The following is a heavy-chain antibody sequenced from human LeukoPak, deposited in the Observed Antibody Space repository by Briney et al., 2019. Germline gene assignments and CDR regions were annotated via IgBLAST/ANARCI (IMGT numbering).Heavy chain of an antibody. J-gene: IGHJ4*02. D-gene: IGHD3-22*01. CDR3: AGYYYYDSSGYYGGFDY. CDR1: GGSISSSSYS. V-gene: IGHV4-30-4*07. CDR2: IYYSGST. Sequence: SETLPLTCTVSGGSISSSSYSWSWIRQPPGKGLEWIGYIYYSGSTYYNPSLKSRVTISVDTSKNQFSLKLSSVTAADTAVYYCAGYYYYDSSGYYGGFDYWGQGTLVTVSS.